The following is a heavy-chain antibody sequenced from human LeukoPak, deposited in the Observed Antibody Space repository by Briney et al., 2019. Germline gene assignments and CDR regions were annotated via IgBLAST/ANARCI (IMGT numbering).Heavy chain of an antibody. V-gene: IGHV4-4*07. CDR3: ARGGKATVVTM. D-gene: IGHD4-23*01. CDR1: GGSINSYY. Sequence: SETLSLTCTVSGGSINSYYWSWVRQPAGKGLEWIGRIYSSGSTNYNPSLKSRVSMSVDTSKNQFSLKLTSVTAADTAVYYCARGGKATVVTMWGQGILVTVSS. CDR2: IYSSGST. J-gene: IGHJ4*02.